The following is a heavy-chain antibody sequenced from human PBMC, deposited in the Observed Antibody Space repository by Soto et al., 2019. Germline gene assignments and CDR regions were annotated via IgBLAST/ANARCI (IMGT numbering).Heavy chain of an antibody. CDR2: IKEDGSEK. Sequence: GGSLRLSCVASGFTFSSYWMSWVRQAPGKGPEWVANIKEDGSEKYYVDSVKGRFTISRDNVKNSLYLQMNSLRAEDTAVYYCGRGYARCDYWGQGTLVTAPQ. CDR1: GFTFSSYW. V-gene: IGHV3-7*03. J-gene: IGHJ4*02. CDR3: GRGYARCDY. D-gene: IGHD2-15*01.